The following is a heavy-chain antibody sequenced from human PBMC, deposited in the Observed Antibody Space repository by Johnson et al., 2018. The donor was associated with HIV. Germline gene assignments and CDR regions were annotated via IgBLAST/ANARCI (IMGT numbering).Heavy chain of an antibody. Sequence: VQLVESGGGVVQPGRSLRPSSAASGFTFSSYAIHWVRQAPGKGLEWVAVISGSGGSTSYADSEKGRFTISRDNSKNTLYLQMNSLRAEDTAVYYCARERSRGGYSGYDYGAFDIWGQGTMVTVSS. V-gene: IGHV3-23*04. CDR3: ARERSRGGYSGYDYGAFDI. J-gene: IGHJ3*02. CDR2: ISGSGGST. D-gene: IGHD5-12*01. CDR1: GFTFSSYA.